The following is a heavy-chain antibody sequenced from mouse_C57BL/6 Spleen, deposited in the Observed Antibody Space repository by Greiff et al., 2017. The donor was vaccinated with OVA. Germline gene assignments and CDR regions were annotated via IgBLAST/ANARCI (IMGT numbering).Heavy chain of an antibody. J-gene: IGHJ4*01. V-gene: IGHV1-82*01. CDR2: IYPGDGDT. CDR3: ANYGSSHYYAMDY. Sequence: QVQLQQSGPELVKPGASVKISCKASGYAFSSSWMNWVKQRPGKGLEWIGRIYPGDGDTNYNGKFKGKATLTADKSSSTAYMQLSSLTSEDSAVYFCANYGSSHYYAMDYWGQGTSGTVSS. CDR1: GYAFSSSW. D-gene: IGHD1-1*01.